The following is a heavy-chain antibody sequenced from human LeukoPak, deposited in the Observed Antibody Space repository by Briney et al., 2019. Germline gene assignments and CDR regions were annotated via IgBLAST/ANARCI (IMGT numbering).Heavy chain of an antibody. CDR2: ISYDGSNK. CDR1: GFTFSSYA. D-gene: IGHD3-16*01. J-gene: IGHJ3*02. Sequence: GGSLRLSCAASGFTFSSYAMTWVRQAPGKGLEWVAVISYDGSNKYYADSVKGRFTISRDNSKNTLYLQMNSLRAEDTAVYYCAKDTPYATDMITFGGDDAFDIWGQGTMVTVSS. V-gene: IGHV3-30*18. CDR3: AKDTPYATDMITFGGDDAFDI.